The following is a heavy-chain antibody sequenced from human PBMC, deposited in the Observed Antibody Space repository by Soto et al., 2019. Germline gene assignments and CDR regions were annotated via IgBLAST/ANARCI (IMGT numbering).Heavy chain of an antibody. D-gene: IGHD6-19*01. CDR3: ARDLVAGSPDYFDY. CDR1: GFIFSSFP. Sequence: QVQLVESGGDVVQPGRSLRLSCAASGFIFSSFPMHWVRQAPGKGLEWVAVISYDGKIQDYADSVKGRFTISRDSSKNKLYLQMHSLRAEDTALYYCARDLVAGSPDYFDYWGQGTLVTVSS. CDR2: ISYDGKIQ. V-gene: IGHV3-30*04. J-gene: IGHJ4*02.